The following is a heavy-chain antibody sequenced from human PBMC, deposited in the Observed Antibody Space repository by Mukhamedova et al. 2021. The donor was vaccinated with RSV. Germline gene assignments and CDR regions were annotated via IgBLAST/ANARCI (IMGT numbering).Heavy chain of an antibody. CDR3: AVTRGFDY. Sequence: TNYSPSFQGHVTISADKSISTAYLQWSSLTASDTAMYYCAVTRGFDYWGQGTLVTVSS. J-gene: IGHJ4*02. CDR2: T. D-gene: IGHD4-23*01. V-gene: IGHV5-10-1*01.